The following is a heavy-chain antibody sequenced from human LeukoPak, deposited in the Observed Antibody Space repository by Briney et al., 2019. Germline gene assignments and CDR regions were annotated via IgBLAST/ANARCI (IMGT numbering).Heavy chain of an antibody. J-gene: IGHJ4*02. CDR2: IYYSGST. D-gene: IGHD3-10*01. V-gene: IGHV4-31*03. Sequence: SETLSLTCTVSGGSISSGGYYWSWIRQHPGKGLEWIGYIYYSGSTYYNPSLKSRVTISVDTSKNQFSLKLSSVTAADTAVYYCARAVEYYYSSGSYYNVHYFDYWGQGTLVTVSS. CDR3: ARAVEYYYSSGSYYNVHYFDY. CDR1: GGSISSGGYY.